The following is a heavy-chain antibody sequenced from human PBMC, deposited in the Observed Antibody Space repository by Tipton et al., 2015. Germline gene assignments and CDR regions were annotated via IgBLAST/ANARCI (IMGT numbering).Heavy chain of an antibody. CDR1: GGSVSSANYY. Sequence: TLSLTCSVSGGSVSSANYYWSWIRQPPGKGLEWMGYISYSGSTHYNPSLKSRVSISLDTSKNQFSLTLTSANTADTAIYYCAGGAYTYNWFDPWGQGTLVTVSS. CDR3: AGGAYTYNWFDP. V-gene: IGHV4-61*01. J-gene: IGHJ5*02. D-gene: IGHD2-2*02. CDR2: ISYSGST.